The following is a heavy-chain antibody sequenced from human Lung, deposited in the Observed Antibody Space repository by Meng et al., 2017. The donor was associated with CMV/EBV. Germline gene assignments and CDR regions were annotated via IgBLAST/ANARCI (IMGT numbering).Heavy chain of an antibody. V-gene: IGHV3-21*01. CDR2: ISSSSSYI. Sequence: LSCAASGFAFSSYRLSWVRQAPGKGMEWVSSISSSSSYIYYADSVKGRFTISRDNAKNSLYLQMNSLRAEDTAVYYCATGGAARQEDYWGQGTLVTVSS. D-gene: IGHD6-6*01. CDR1: GFAFSSYR. CDR3: ATGGAARQEDY. J-gene: IGHJ4*02.